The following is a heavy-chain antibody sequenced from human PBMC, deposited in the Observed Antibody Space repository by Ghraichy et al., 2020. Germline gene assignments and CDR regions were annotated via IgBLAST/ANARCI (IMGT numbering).Heavy chain of an antibody. D-gene: IGHD3-10*01. V-gene: IGHV4-30-2*01. CDR1: GDSISSGGYS. Sequence: SETLSLTCAVSGDSISSGGYSWSWIRQPPGKGLEWIGYIFHTGTTYYNPSLKSRLTISVDKSKNQFSLKLSSVTAADTAVYSCARGHPITMIRGVIPAHFYFDYRGKGTVVTVSS. CDR3: ARGHPITMIRGVIPAHFYFDY. J-gene: IGHJ4*02. CDR2: IFHTGTT.